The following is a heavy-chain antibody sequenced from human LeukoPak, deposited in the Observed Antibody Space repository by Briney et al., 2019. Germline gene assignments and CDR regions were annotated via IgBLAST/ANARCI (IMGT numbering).Heavy chain of an antibody. CDR2: ISGSGRTI. V-gene: IGHV3-48*02. D-gene: IGHD3-16*01. J-gene: IGHJ6*02. CDR3: AIRGYHDTPYAYSYHAMDV. CDR1: GITFSDYS. Sequence: GGSLRLSCTASGITFSDYSMHWVRQAPGKGLEWVSYISGSGRTIYYADSVKGRFTISRDSAKNSVHLQMNSLRDEDTAVYYCAIRGYHDTPYAYSYHAMDVWGQGTTVTVSS.